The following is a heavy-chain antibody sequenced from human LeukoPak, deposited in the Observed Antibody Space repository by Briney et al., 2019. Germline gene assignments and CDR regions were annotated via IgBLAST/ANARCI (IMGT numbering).Heavy chain of an antibody. D-gene: IGHD3-3*01. CDR3: ARSGKLRFLEWLSDY. CDR2: MNPNSGNT. CDR1: GFTFTSHD. J-gene: IGHJ4*02. Sequence: ASVKVSCKASGFTFTSHDYNWVRQATGQGLEWMGWMNPNSGNTGYAQKFQGRVTMTTDTSTSTASMELRSLRSDDTAVYYCARSGKLRFLEWLSDYWGQGTLVTVSS. V-gene: IGHV1-8*01.